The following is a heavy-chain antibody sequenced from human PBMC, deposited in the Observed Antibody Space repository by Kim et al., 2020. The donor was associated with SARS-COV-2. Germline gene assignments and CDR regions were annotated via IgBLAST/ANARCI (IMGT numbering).Heavy chain of an antibody. J-gene: IGHJ4*02. D-gene: IGHD5-12*01. CDR3: AKGGGYDRNSIDY. CDR1: GFTFSSYG. CDR2: ISYDGSNK. V-gene: IGHV3-30*18. Sequence: GALRLSCAASGFTFSSYGMHWVRQAPGKGLEWVAVISYDGSNKYYADSVKGRFAISRDNSKNTLYLQMNSLRAEDTAVYYCAKGGGYDRNSIDYWGQGT.